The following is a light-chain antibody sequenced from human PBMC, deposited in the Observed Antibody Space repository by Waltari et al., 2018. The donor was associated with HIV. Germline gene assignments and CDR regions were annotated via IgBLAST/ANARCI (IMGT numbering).Light chain of an antibody. J-gene: IGLJ2*01. CDR2: SNN. CDR1: SSNIGSNT. CDR3: AAWDDSLNGVV. Sequence: QSVLTQPPSASGTPGQRVTISCSGSSSNIGSNTVNWYPQLPGTAPKHLIYSNNQRPSGVPDRFSGSKSGTSASLAISGLQSEDEADYYCAAWDDSLNGVVFGGGTKLTVL. V-gene: IGLV1-44*01.